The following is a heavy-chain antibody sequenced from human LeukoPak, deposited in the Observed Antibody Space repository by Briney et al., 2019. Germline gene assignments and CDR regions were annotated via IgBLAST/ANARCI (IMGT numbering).Heavy chain of an antibody. V-gene: IGHV1-69*13. J-gene: IGHJ6*02. Sequence: SVKVSCKLSGYTLTELSMHWVRQAPGKRLEWMGGIIPIFGTANYAQKFQGRVTITADESTSTAYLELSSLRSEDTAVYYCARGRYSSSINSMDVWGQGTTVTVSS. D-gene: IGHD6-6*01. CDR1: GYTLTELS. CDR3: ARGRYSSSINSMDV. CDR2: IIPIFGTA.